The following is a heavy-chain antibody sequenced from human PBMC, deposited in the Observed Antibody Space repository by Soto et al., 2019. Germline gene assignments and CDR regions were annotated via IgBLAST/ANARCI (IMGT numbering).Heavy chain of an antibody. Sequence: SETLSLTCAVYGGSFSGYYWSWIRQPPGTGLEWIGEINHSGSTNYNPSLKSRVTISVDTSKNQFSLKLSSVTAADTAVYYCASYYGSGSYYNWFDPWGQGTLVTVSS. CDR1: GGSFSGYY. CDR2: INHSGST. D-gene: IGHD3-10*01. CDR3: ASYYGSGSYYNWFDP. V-gene: IGHV4-34*01. J-gene: IGHJ5*02.